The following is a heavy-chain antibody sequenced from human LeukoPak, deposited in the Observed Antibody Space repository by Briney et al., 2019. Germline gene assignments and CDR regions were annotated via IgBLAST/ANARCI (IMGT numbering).Heavy chain of an antibody. V-gene: IGHV1-18*01. D-gene: IGHD6-13*01. CDR3: ARVYSSSHLNTTHDP. Sequence: ASVKVSCKASGYTFTSYGISWVRQAPGQGLEWMGWISAYNGNTNYAQKLQGRVTMTTDTSTSTAYMELRSLRPDDTAVYYCARVYSSSHLNTTHDPWGQGTLVTVSS. CDR1: GYTFTSYG. CDR2: ISAYNGNT. J-gene: IGHJ5*02.